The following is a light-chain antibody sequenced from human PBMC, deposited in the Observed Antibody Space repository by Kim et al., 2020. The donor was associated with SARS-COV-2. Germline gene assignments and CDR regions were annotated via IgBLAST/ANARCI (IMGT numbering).Light chain of an antibody. CDR1: QSVSPY. J-gene: IGKJ4*01. Sequence: EIVLTQSPATLSLSPGERATLSCRASQSVSPYVAWYQQKPGQAPRLLIYDASKRATGIPARFSGSGSGTDFTLTISSLEPDDFAVYYCQLRTNWLTSGGGTKVDIK. CDR2: DAS. V-gene: IGKV3-11*01. CDR3: QLRTNWLT.